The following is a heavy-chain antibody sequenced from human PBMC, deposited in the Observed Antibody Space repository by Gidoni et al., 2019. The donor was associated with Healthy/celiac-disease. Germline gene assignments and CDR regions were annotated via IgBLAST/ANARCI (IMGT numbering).Heavy chain of an antibody. D-gene: IGHD6-19*01. J-gene: IGHJ3*02. CDR1: GFTFSSYE. Sequence: EVQLVESGGGLVQPGGSLRLSCAASGFTFSSYEMNWVRQAPGKGLEWVSYISSSGSTIYYADSVKGRFTISRDNAKNSLYLQMNSLRAEDTAVYYCARVQWLPISDHDAFDIWGQGTMVTVSS. CDR3: ARVQWLPISDHDAFDI. CDR2: ISSSGSTI. V-gene: IGHV3-48*03.